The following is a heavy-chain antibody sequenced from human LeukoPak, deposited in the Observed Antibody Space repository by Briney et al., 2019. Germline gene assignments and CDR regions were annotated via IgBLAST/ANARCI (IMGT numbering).Heavy chain of an antibody. CDR3: AREWKDYDFWEDYYYYGMDV. J-gene: IGHJ6*02. D-gene: IGHD3-3*01. V-gene: IGHV3-33*01. CDR2: IWYDGSNK. CDR1: GFTFSSYG. Sequence: GGSLRLSCAASGFTFSSYGMHWVRQAPGKGLEWVAVIWYDGSNKYYADSAKGRFTISRDNSKNTLYLQMNSLRAEDTAVYYCAREWKDYDFWEDYYYYGMDVWGQGTTVTVSS.